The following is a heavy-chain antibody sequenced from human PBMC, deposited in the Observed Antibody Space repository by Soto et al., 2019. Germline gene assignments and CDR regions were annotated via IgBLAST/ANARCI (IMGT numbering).Heavy chain of an antibody. V-gene: IGHV1-69*13. Sequence: SVKVSCKASGCTFSSYAISWVRQAPGQGLEWMGGIIPIFGTANYAQKFQGRVTITADESTSTAYMELSSLRSEDTAVYYCARGVVGATGNWFDPWGQGTLVTVSS. J-gene: IGHJ5*02. CDR3: ARGVVGATGNWFDP. CDR2: IIPIFGTA. CDR1: GCTFSSYA. D-gene: IGHD1-26*01.